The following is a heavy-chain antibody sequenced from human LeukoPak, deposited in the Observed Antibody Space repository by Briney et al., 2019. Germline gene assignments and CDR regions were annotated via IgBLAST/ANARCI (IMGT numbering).Heavy chain of an antibody. Sequence: GASVKVSCKASGYTFTSYDINWVRQATGQGLEWMGWMNPNSGNTGYAQKFQGRVTMIRNTSISTAYMELSSLRSEDTAVYYCARGRSSRRDAFDIWGQGTMVTVSS. CDR1: GYTFTSYD. V-gene: IGHV1-8*01. CDR3: ARGRSSRRDAFDI. CDR2: MNPNSGNT. D-gene: IGHD6-13*01. J-gene: IGHJ3*02.